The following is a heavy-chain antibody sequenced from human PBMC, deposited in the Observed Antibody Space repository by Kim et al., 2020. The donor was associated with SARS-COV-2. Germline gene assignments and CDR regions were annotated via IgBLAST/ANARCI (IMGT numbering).Heavy chain of an antibody. J-gene: IGHJ6*02. CDR2: IYYTGSA. Sequence: SDTLSLTCTVSGGSITSSAYSWGGIRQPPGKGLEWIGTIYYTGSAYYNSSLNSRVTLSVDTSKNQFSLNLTSVTAADTAVYYCARPAPLPAGGMDGWGQG. V-gene: IGHV4-39*01. CDR3: ARPAPLPAGGMDG. CDR1: GGSITSSAYS.